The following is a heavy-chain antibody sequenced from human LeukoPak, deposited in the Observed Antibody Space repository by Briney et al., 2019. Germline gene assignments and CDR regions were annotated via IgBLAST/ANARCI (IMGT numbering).Heavy chain of an antibody. Sequence: PGGPLRLSCAASGFTFGSYSMNWVRQAPGKGLEWISYISSGSRTIYYADSVEGRFTVSRDNAKNSLYLQMRSLRAEDTAVYYCARESITGHRDFDYWGQGTLVTVSS. CDR1: GFTFGSYS. D-gene: IGHD1-20*01. CDR2: ISSGSRTI. J-gene: IGHJ4*02. V-gene: IGHV3-48*01. CDR3: ARESITGHRDFDY.